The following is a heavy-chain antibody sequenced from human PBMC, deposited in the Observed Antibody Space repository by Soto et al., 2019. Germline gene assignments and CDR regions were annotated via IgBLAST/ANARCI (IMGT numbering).Heavy chain of an antibody. CDR2: INPSSGAT. CDR1: GYNFIAYY. V-gene: IGHV1-46*01. D-gene: IGHD2-21*02. J-gene: IGHJ4*02. Sequence: QVQLVQSGAEVKKPGASVKLSCKASGYNFIAYYIYWVRQAPGQGPEWMGVINPSSGATNYAQKFKGRVTVTRATSMSTAYLQLSSLRSEDAAVYYCSKYCGGDCRHFDAWGQGTLVTVSS. CDR3: SKYCGGDCRHFDA.